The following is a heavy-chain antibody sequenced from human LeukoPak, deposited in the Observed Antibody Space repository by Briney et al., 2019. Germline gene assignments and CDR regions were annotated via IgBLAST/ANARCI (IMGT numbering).Heavy chain of an antibody. V-gene: IGHV3-30*02. J-gene: IGHJ5*02. D-gene: IGHD5-18*01. CDR3: EKGGITVAMGFDP. CDR1: GFTFSSYG. Sequence: PGGSLRLSCAASGFTFSSYGMHWVRQAPGKGLEWVTFIRYDGSNKYYADSVKGRFTISRDNSKNTLYLQMNSLRAEDTAVYYCEKGGITVAMGFDPWGQGTLVTVSS. CDR2: IRYDGSNK.